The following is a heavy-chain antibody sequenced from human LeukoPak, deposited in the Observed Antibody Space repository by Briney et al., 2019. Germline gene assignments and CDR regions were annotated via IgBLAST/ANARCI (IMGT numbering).Heavy chain of an antibody. CDR3: ARGPYDFWSGYYVV. CDR1: GFTFSTYW. D-gene: IGHD3-3*01. V-gene: IGHV3-7*04. J-gene: IGHJ4*02. CDR2: IHQDGNEK. Sequence: PGGSLRLSCAASGFTFSTYWMSWVRQAPGKGLEWVANIHQDGNEKYYVDSVKGRFTISRDNAKNSLYLQMNSLRAEDTAVYYCARGPYDFWSGYYVVWGQGTLVTVSS.